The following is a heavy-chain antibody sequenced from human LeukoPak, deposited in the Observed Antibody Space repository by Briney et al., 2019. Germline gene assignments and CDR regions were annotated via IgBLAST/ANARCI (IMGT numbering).Heavy chain of an antibody. D-gene: IGHD5-18*01. Sequence: GGSRRFSCAAPGFTFSSYWMSWFRQAPGKGLEWFSSIISSSSYIYYADSVKGRFTISRDNAKNSLYLQMNSLRAEDTAVYYCARGSGYSYGFRAYNWFDPWGQGTLVTVSS. CDR2: IISSSSYI. CDR1: GFTFSSYW. CDR3: ARGSGYSYGFRAYNWFDP. J-gene: IGHJ5*02. V-gene: IGHV3-21*01.